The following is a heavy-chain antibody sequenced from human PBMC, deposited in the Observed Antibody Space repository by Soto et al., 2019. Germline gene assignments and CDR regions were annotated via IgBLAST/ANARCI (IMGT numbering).Heavy chain of an antibody. D-gene: IGHD4-4*01. CDR1: GFTFSSYA. CDR2: VSSNGGST. Sequence: GSLRLSCSASGFTFSSYAMHWVRQAPGKGLEYVSLVSSNGGSTYNADSVKGRFTISRDNSKNTLYLQMSSLRPEDTAVYFCVKDLGNDYYYGMDVWGQGTTVTVSS. CDR3: VKDLGNDYYYGMDV. J-gene: IGHJ6*02. V-gene: IGHV3-64D*08.